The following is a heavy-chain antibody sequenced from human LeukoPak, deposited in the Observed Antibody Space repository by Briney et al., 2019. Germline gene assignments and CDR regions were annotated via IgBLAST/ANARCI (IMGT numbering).Heavy chain of an antibody. Sequence: ASVKVSFKSSGYTFTGYYIHWVRQAPGQGLEWMGWINPDSGGTKYAQKFQGRVTMTRDTSISTAYMELSRLTSDDTAVYYCAREGQYYDTSGFFDYWGQGTLVTVSS. CDR1: GYTFTGYY. D-gene: IGHD3-22*01. CDR3: AREGQYYDTSGFFDY. J-gene: IGHJ4*02. V-gene: IGHV1-2*02. CDR2: INPDSGGT.